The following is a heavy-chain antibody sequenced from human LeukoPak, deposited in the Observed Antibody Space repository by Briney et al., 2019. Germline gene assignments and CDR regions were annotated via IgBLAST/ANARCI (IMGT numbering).Heavy chain of an antibody. V-gene: IGHV4-59*01. D-gene: IGHD1-7*01. Sequence: SETLSLTCTVSGGSISSYYWSWIRQPPGKGLEWIGYIYYSGSTNYNPSLKSRVTISVDTSKNQFSLKLSSVTAADTAVYYCARAQRDLNWNFDYYYYMDVWGKGTTVTVSS. CDR1: GGSISSYY. CDR3: ARAQRDLNWNFDYYYYMDV. J-gene: IGHJ6*03. CDR2: IYYSGST.